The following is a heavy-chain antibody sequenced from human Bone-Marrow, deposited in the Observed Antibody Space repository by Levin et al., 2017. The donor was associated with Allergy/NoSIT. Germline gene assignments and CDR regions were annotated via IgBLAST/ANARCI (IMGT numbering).Heavy chain of an antibody. Sequence: LSLTCAASGFPFRNSWMNWVRQAPGKGLEWVGRIKSKSDGGSTDYAAPVKGRFTISRDDSENNLYLQMNTVKMEDTAIYFCATDSLVVSGEGWPDGSFDFWGQGALVTVSS. V-gene: IGHV3-15*01. CDR2: IKSKSDGGST. CDR3: ATDSLVVSGEGWPDGSFDF. CDR1: GFPFRNSW. J-gene: IGHJ4*02. D-gene: IGHD3-22*01.